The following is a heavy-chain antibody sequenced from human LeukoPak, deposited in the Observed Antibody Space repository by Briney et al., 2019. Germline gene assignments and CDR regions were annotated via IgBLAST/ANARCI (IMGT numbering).Heavy chain of an antibody. CDR2: ISSSTIFI. CDR3: AELGITMIGGV. D-gene: IGHD3-10*02. J-gene: IGHJ6*04. Sequence: TGGSLRLSFAASGFTFSSYSMNWVRQAPGKGLEWVSFISSSTIFIYYADSVKGRFTISRDNAQNSLYLQMNSLRAEDTAVYYCAELGITMIGGVWGKGTTVTISS. CDR1: GFTFSSYS. V-gene: IGHV3-48*01.